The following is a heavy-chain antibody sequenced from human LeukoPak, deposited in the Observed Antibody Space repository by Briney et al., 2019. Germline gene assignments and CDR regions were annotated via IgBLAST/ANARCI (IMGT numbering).Heavy chain of an antibody. CDR1: GFTLSSYW. J-gene: IGHJ5*02. CDR3: ARVRTGTTNWFDP. CDR2: IKQDGGGK. Sequence: GGSLRLSCAASGFTLSSYWMSWVRQAPGKGLEWVATIKQDGGGKYYVDSVKGRFTISRDNAKNSLHLQMSSLRAEDTAVYYCARVRTGTTNWFDPWGQGTLVTVSS. V-gene: IGHV3-7*04. D-gene: IGHD1-1*01.